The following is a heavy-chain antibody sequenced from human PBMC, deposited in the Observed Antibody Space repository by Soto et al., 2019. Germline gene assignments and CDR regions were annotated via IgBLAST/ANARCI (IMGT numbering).Heavy chain of an antibody. CDR2: ISGSGGST. CDR1: GFTFSSYA. J-gene: IGHJ4*02. D-gene: IGHD2-15*01. CDR3: AKGVDGDNPYYVDY. Sequence: GGSLSLSCAASGFTFSSYAMSWVRQAPGKGLEWVSAISGSGGSTYYADSVKGRFTISRDNSKNTLYLQMNSLRAEDTAVYYCAKGVDGDNPYYVDYWGQGTLVTVSS. V-gene: IGHV3-23*01.